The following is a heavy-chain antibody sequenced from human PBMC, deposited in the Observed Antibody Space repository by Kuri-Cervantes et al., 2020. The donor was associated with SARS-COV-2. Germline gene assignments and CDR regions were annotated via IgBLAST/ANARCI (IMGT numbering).Heavy chain of an antibody. CDR3: ARGIAARRGYYYYGMDA. CDR2: IWYDGSNK. J-gene: IGHJ6*02. V-gene: IGHV3-33*01. CDR1: GFTFSSYG. Sequence: GESLKISCAASGFTFSSYGVHWVRQAPGKGLEWVAVIWYDGSNKYYADSVKGRFTISRDNSKNTLYLQMNSLRAEDTAVYYCARGIAARRGYYYYGMDAWGQGTTVTVSS. D-gene: IGHD6-6*01.